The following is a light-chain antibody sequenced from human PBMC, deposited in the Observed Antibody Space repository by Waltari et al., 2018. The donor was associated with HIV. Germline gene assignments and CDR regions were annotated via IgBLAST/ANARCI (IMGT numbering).Light chain of an antibody. CDR2: YEN. Sequence: SYVLTQPPSVSVAPGTTAPITCGGNSIGSKSLQWYQQKLGQAPLLVIYYENDRPPGTPVRFSGAISGTTATLTSSRVEAGDEADYYCQVWDSGSDQVVFGGGTKLTVL. CDR3: QVWDSGSDQVV. CDR1: SIGSKS. V-gene: IGLV3-21*04. J-gene: IGLJ2*01.